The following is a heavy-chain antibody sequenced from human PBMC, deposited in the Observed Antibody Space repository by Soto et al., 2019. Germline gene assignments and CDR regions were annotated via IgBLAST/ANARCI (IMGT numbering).Heavy chain of an antibody. D-gene: IGHD2-8*01. CDR2: IIPIFGTA. CDR3: SADGRMVYATFDY. Sequence: QVQLVQSGAEVKKPGSSVKVSCKASGGTFSSYAISWVRQAPGQGLEWMGGIIPIFGTANYAQKFQGRVTITADESTSTAYMELSRLRSEDTAVYYCSADGRMVYATFDYWGQGTLVTVSS. V-gene: IGHV1-69*12. CDR1: GGTFSSYA. J-gene: IGHJ4*02.